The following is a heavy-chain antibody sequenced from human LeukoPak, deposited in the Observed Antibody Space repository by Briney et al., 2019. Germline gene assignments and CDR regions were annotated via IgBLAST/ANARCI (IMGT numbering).Heavy chain of an antibody. D-gene: IGHD3-3*01. CDR2: MNPNSGNT. V-gene: IGHV1-8*01. J-gene: IGHJ1*01. CDR1: GYTFTSYD. CDR3: ARTGVGITIFGVVTPPAEYFQH. Sequence: ASVKVSCKASGYTFTSYDINWVRQATGQGLEWMGWMNPNSGNTGYAQKFQGRVTMTRNTSISTAYMELSSLRSEDTAVYYCARTGVGITIFGVVTPPAEYFQHWGQGTLVTVSS.